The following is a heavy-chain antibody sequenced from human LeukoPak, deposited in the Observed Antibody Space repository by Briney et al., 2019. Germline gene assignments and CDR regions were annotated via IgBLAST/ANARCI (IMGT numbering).Heavy chain of an antibody. CDR3: ARGPLLWFGEFTD. CDR1: GGTFSSYA. D-gene: IGHD3-10*01. J-gene: IGHJ4*02. V-gene: IGHV1-69*13. CDR2: IIPIFGTA. Sequence: GASVKVSCKASGGTFSSYAISWVRQAPGQGLEWMGGIIPIFGTANYAQKFQGRVTITADESTSTAYMELSSLRSEDTAVYYCARGPLLWFGEFTDWGQGTLVTVSS.